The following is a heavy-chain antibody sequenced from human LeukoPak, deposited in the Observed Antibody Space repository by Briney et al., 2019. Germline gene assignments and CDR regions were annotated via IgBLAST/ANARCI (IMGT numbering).Heavy chain of an antibody. D-gene: IGHD2-21*02. Sequence: GESLKISCKCSGYSFTSYWIGWVRQMPGKGLEWMGIIYPGDSDTRYSPSFQGQVTIQADKPIRTPYLQWSSLKASDTDMYYCARVYCGGDCYPKPNWFDPWGQGTLVTVSS. CDR1: GYSFTSYW. V-gene: IGHV5-51*04. J-gene: IGHJ5*02. CDR2: IYPGDSDT. CDR3: ARVYCGGDCYPKPNWFDP.